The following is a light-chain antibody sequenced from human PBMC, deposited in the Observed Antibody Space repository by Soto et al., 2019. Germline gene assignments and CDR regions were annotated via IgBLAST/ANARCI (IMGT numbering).Light chain of an antibody. CDR2: DAS. V-gene: IGKV1-5*01. CDR3: QQYHIYSGT. Sequence: DIQVTQSPSTLSASLGDRVTITCRASPSISSWLAWYQQKPGKAPKLLIYDASSLGSGVPSRFSGTGSGTEFTLTISSLQPDDFATYYCQQYHIYSGTFGQGTKVDIK. CDR1: PSISSW. J-gene: IGKJ1*01.